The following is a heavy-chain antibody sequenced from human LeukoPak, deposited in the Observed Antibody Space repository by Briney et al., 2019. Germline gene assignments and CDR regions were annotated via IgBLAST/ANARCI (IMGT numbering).Heavy chain of an antibody. V-gene: IGHV3-30-3*01. CDR2: ISYDGSNK. J-gene: IGHJ4*02. D-gene: IGHD4-11*01. CDR3: ARDATTVLVFDY. Sequence: LSLTCAVSGSSISSSNWWSWVRQPPGKGLEWVAVISYDGSNKYYADSVKGRFTISRDNSKNTLYLQMNSLRAEDTAVYYCARDATTVLVFDYWGQGTLVTVSS. CDR1: GSSISSSN.